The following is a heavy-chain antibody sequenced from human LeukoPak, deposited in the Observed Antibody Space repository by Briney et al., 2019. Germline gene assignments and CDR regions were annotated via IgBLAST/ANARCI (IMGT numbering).Heavy chain of an antibody. CDR2: ITDSGGGI. J-gene: IGHJ4*02. CDR3: AKGSATPY. V-gene: IGHV3-23*01. Sequence: PGGSLRLSCAASGFTVSNNYMTWVRQAPGKGLEWVSSITDSGGGIQYADSVKGRFTISRDNSKNTLYLQMNSLRAEDTAVYYCAKGSATPYWGQGTLVTVST. CDR1: GFTVSNNY. D-gene: IGHD1-26*01.